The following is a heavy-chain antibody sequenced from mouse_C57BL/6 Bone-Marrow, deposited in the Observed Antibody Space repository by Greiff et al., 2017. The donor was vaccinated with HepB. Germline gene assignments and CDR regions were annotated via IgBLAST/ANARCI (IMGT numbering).Heavy chain of an antibody. Sequence: VKLMESGPELVKPGASVKISCKASGYAFSSSWMNWVKQRPGKGLEWIGRIYPGDGDTNYNGKFKGKATLTADKSSSTAYMQLSSLTSEDSAVYFCARWRRFAYWGQGTLVTVSA. V-gene: IGHV1-82*01. J-gene: IGHJ3*01. CDR2: IYPGDGDT. CDR3: ARWRRFAY. CDR1: GYAFSSSW.